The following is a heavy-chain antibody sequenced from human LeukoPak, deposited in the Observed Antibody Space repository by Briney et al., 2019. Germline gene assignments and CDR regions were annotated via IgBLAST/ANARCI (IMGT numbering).Heavy chain of an antibody. CDR1: GFTFSTYA. J-gene: IGHJ6*02. V-gene: IGHV3-23*01. CDR3: AKGDIGYCSGGSCYSAAGMDV. Sequence: PGGSLRLSCAASGFTFSTYAMSWVRQAPGKGLEWVSALSPSGGITYYEDSVKGRFTISRDNSKNTLYLQMNSLSAEDTAVYYCAKGDIGYCSGGSCYSAAGMDVWGQGTTVTVSS. CDR2: LSPSGGIT. D-gene: IGHD2-15*01.